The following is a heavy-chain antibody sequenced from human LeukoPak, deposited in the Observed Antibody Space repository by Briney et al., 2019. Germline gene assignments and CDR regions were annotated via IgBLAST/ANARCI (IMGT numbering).Heavy chain of an antibody. Sequence: SETLSLTCTVPGASISGYYWSWIRQPPGKGLEWIGYIYYSGSTNYNPSLKSRVTISVDTSKNHFSLRLSSVTAADTAVYYCARGSGSSWYSYFDYWGQGTLVTVSS. V-gene: IGHV4-59*01. CDR2: IYYSGST. J-gene: IGHJ4*02. CDR3: ARGSGSSWYSYFDY. D-gene: IGHD6-13*01. CDR1: GASISGYY.